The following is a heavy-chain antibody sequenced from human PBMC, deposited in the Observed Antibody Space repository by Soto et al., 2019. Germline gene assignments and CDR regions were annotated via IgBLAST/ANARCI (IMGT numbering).Heavy chain of an antibody. CDR3: ARGTITRGDFDI. D-gene: IGHD5-12*01. V-gene: IGHV1-69*02. CDR2: IIPILGIA. J-gene: IGHJ3*02. CDR1: GGTFSSYT. Sequence: QVQLVQSGAEVKKPGSSVKVSCKASGGTFSSYTISWVRQAPGQGLEWMGRIIPILGIANYAQKFQGRVTITADKSTSTAYMELSSLRSEDTAVYYCARGTITRGDFDIWGQGTMVTVSS.